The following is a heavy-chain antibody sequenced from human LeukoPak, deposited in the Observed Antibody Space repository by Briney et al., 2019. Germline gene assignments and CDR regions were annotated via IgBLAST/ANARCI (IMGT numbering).Heavy chain of an antibody. V-gene: IGHV4-39*07. CDR1: GGSISTSNYY. CDR2: IYYSGST. J-gene: IGHJ4*02. Sequence: PSETLSLTCTVSGGSISTSNYYWGWIRQPPGKGLEWIGSIYYSGSTYYNPSLKSRVTISVDTSKNRFSLKLSSVTAADTAVYYCARDWVGFGNGGSGSFDYWGQGTLVTVSS. CDR3: ARDWVGFGNGGSGSFDY. D-gene: IGHD3-10*01.